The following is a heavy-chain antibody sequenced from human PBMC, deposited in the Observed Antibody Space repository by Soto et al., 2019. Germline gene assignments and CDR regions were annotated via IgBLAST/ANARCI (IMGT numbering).Heavy chain of an antibody. Sequence: ESGGDLVQPGGSLRLSCAASGFTFSTYWMTWVRQAPGKGLEWVANIKADGSQKYYVDSVRGRFTISRDNAKNSLYLQMNSLRTEDTAVYFYVRDLNAHYGSTWYDAFDFWGQGTMVTVSS. CDR1: GFTFSTYW. CDR3: VRDLNAHYGSTWYDAFDF. CDR2: IKADGSQK. D-gene: IGHD6-13*01. V-gene: IGHV3-7*01. J-gene: IGHJ3*01.